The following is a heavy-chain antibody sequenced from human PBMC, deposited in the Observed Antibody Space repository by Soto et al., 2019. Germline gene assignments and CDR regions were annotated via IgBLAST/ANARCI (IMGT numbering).Heavy chain of an antibody. V-gene: IGHV3-23*01. CDR1: GFTFSSYA. CDR2: ISGSGGST. J-gene: IGHJ4*02. Sequence: PXGSLRLSGAASGFTFSSYAMSGVRQAPGKGLEWVSAISGSGGSTYYADSVKGRFTISRDNSKNTLYLQMNSLRAEDTAVYYCAKDHAPGLVTPYLDYWGQGTLVTVSS. CDR3: AKDHAPGLVTPYLDY. D-gene: IGHD3-9*01.